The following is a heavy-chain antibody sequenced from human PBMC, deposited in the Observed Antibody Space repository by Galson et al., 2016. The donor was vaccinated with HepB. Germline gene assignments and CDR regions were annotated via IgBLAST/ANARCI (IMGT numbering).Heavy chain of an antibody. D-gene: IGHD3-3*01. CDR1: GFTFSKSE. J-gene: IGHJ3*01. V-gene: IGHV3-48*03. Sequence: SLRLSCAASGFTFSKSEMNWVRQAPGEGLGWVSYISSGGSSMYYADSVKGRFTISRDNAKNSVSLQMNSLRAEDTAVYYCARVISRFLEWLSPDDAFDLWGQGTMVTVSS. CDR3: ARVISRFLEWLSPDDAFDL. CDR2: ISSGGSSM.